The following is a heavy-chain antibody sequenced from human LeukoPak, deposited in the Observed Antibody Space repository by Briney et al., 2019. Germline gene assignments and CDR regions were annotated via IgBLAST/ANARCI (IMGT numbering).Heavy chain of an antibody. CDR3: AADWVAAAGALRYYYYMDV. CDR2: IVVGSGNT. CDR1: GFTFTSSA. Sequence: SVKVSRKASGFTFTSSAMQWVRQARGQRLEWIGWIVVGSGNTNYAQKFQERVTITRDMSTSTAYMELGSLRSEDTAVYYCAADWVAAAGALRYYYYMDVWGKGTTVTVSS. D-gene: IGHD6-13*01. V-gene: IGHV1-58*02. J-gene: IGHJ6*03.